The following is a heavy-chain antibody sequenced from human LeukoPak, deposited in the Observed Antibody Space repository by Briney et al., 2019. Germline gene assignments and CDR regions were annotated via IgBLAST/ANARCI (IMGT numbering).Heavy chain of an antibody. CDR3: ARVRGSSWHPYTYYYYGMDV. D-gene: IGHD6-13*01. J-gene: IGHJ6*02. CDR2: ISYDGSNK. V-gene: IGHV3-30-3*01. CDR1: GFTFSSYA. Sequence: PGRSLRLSCAASGFTFSSYAMHWVRQAPGKGLEWVAVISYDGSNKYYADSVKGRFTISRDNSKNTLYLQMNSLRAEDTAVYYCARVRGSSWHPYTYYYYGMDVWGQGTTVTVSS.